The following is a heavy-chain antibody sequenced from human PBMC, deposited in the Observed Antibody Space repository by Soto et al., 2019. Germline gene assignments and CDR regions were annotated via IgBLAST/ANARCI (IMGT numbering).Heavy chain of an antibody. CDR2: ISGSGGST. CDR1: GFPFSSYA. CDR3: AKGSIVVPKPIDY. V-gene: IGHV3-23*01. D-gene: IGHD2-15*01. J-gene: IGHJ4*02. Sequence: SLRLSCAASGFPFSSYAMSWVRQAPGKGLEWVSAISGSGGSTYYADSVKGRFTISRDNSKNTLYLQMNSLRAEDTAVYYCAKGSIVVPKPIDYWGQGTLVTVSS.